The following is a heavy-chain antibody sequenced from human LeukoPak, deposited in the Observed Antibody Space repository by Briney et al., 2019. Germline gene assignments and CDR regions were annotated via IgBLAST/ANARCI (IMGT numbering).Heavy chain of an antibody. Sequence: PSETLSLTCTVSGGSISSYYWSWIRQPPGKGLEWIGYVYYSGSTNYNPSLKSRVTMSVDTSKNQFSLKLSFVTAADTAVYYCAAEVGYDFWSGYKYNWFDPWGQGTLVTVSS. V-gene: IGHV4-59*01. CDR1: GGSISSYY. D-gene: IGHD3-3*01. J-gene: IGHJ5*02. CDR3: AAEVGYDFWSGYKYNWFDP. CDR2: VYYSGST.